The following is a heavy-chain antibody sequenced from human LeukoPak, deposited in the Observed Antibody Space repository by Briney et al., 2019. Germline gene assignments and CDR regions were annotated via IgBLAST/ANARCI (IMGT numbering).Heavy chain of an antibody. Sequence: ASVKVSCEASGYTFTSYGISWVRQAPGQGLEWMGWISAYNGNTNYAQKLQGRVTMTTDTSTSTAYMELRSLRSDDTAVYYCARDLFVRNSGYMDVWGKGTTVTVSS. D-gene: IGHD1-14*01. CDR3: ARDLFVRNSGYMDV. V-gene: IGHV1-18*01. CDR2: ISAYNGNT. J-gene: IGHJ6*03. CDR1: GYTFTSYG.